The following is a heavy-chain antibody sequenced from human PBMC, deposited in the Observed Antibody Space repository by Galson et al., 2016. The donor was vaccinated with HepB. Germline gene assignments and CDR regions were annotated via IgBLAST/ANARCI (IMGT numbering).Heavy chain of an antibody. J-gene: IGHJ4*02. CDR1: GFTFSSYS. Sequence: SLRLSCAVSGFTFSSYSMNWVRQAPGKGLEWVSPIASNSRYINYADSVKGRFTMSRDNAKNSLYLQMNSLRAEDTAVYYCARERNYYDSSGYYYDYFDYWGQGTLVTVSS. D-gene: IGHD3-22*01. CDR3: ARERNYYDSSGYYYDYFDY. V-gene: IGHV3-21*01. CDR2: IASNSRYI.